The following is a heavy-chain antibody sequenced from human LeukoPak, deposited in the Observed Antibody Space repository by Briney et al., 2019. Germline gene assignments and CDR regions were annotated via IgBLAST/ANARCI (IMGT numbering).Heavy chain of an antibody. V-gene: IGHV1-69*04. CDR3: AREPTSRLRYFDWLGDGMDV. CDR1: GGTFSSYA. CDR2: IIPILGIA. Sequence: GASVKVSCTASGGTFSSYAISWVRQAPGQGLEWMGRIIPILGIANYAQKFQGRVTITADKSTSTAYMELSSLRSEDTAVYYCAREPTSRLRYFDWLGDGMDVWGQGTTVTVSS. D-gene: IGHD3-9*01. J-gene: IGHJ6*02.